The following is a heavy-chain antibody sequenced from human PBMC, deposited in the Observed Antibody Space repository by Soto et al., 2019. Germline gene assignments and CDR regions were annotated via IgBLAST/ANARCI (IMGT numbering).Heavy chain of an antibody. V-gene: IGHV3-9*01. D-gene: IGHD3-10*01. CDR1: GFTFDDYA. CDR3: AKAYYYGSGSYFSGNPWYFDY. Sequence: PGGSLRLSCAASGFTFDDYAMHWVRQAPGKGLEWVSGISWNSGSIGYADSVKGRFTISRDNAKNSLYLQMNSLGAEDTALYYCAKAYYYGSGSYFSGNPWYFDYWGQGTLVTAPQ. J-gene: IGHJ4*02. CDR2: ISWNSGSI.